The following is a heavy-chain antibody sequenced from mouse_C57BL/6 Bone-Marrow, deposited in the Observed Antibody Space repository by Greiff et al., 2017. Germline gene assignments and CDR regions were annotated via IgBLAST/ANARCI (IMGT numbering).Heavy chain of an antibody. V-gene: IGHV1-7*01. CDR3: ARMTTEAMGD. J-gene: IGHJ4*01. CDR1: GYTFTSYW. CDR2: INPSSGYT. D-gene: IGHD2-13*01. Sequence: QVQLLQSGAELATPGASVYLSCKASGYTFTSYWMHWVKQRPGQGLEWLGFINPSSGYTKHNQKFTDKATLNADKSYSTAYMQLSSLTYEDSAVYDCARMTTEAMGDWGQVATVTV.